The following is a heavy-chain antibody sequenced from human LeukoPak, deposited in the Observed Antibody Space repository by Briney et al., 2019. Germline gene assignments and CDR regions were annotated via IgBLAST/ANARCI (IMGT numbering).Heavy chain of an antibody. D-gene: IGHD3-3*01. CDR3: TSPAHDFDFWSGYYSV. CDR2: TRSKANSDET. Sequence: GGSLRLSCTVSGFIFSDSAIHWVRQAAGKGLEWVGRTRSKANSDETAYAASVKGGFTISRDDSKDTAYLQMHSLKPEDTAVYHCTSPAHDFDFWSGYYSVWGRGAQVTVSS. CDR1: GFIFSDSA. J-gene: IGHJ4*01. V-gene: IGHV3-73*01.